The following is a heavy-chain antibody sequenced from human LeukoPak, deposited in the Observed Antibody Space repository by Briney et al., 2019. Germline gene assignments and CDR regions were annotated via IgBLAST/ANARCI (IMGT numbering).Heavy chain of an antibody. V-gene: IGHV3-30*02. Sequence: GGSLRLSCAASGFTLSNYDMHWVRQAPGKGLEWVAFIRYDGSNKDYADSVKGRFTIPRDNSKNTLYLQINSLRAEDTAVYYCAREPLYYFDYWGQGTLVTVSS. CDR3: AREPLYYFDY. CDR2: IRYDGSNK. J-gene: IGHJ4*02. CDR1: GFTLSNYD.